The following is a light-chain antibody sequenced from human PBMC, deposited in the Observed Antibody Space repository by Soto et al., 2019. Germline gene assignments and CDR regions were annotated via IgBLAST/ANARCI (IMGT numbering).Light chain of an antibody. Sequence: QSALTQPPSASGSPGQSVTISCTGTKNDVGFYDFVSWYQHHPGKAPRLIIYEVVQRPSGVPDRFSGSKSGNTASLTVSGLQAADEADDFCKSYAGSNTYVFGSGTKVTVL. CDR1: KNDVGFYDF. V-gene: IGLV2-8*01. J-gene: IGLJ1*01. CDR3: KSYAGSNTYV. CDR2: EVV.